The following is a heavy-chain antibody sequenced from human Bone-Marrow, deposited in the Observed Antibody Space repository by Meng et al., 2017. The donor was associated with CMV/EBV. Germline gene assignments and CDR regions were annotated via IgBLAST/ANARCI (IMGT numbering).Heavy chain of an antibody. CDR2: IYYSGST. CDR1: GASISTSSYY. CDR3: ARHIAARGDNWFDP. Sequence: SETLSLTCTVSGASISTSSYYWGWIRQPPGKGLEWIGSIYYSGSTYYNPSLKSRVTISVDTSKNQFSLKLSSVTAADTAVYYCARHIAARGDNWFDPWGQGNLVTVSS. D-gene: IGHD6-6*01. J-gene: IGHJ5*02. V-gene: IGHV4-39*01.